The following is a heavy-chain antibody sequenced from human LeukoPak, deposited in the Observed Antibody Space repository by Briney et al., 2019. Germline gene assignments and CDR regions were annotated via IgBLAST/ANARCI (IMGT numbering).Heavy chain of an antibody. D-gene: IGHD2-2*02. Sequence: SVKVSCTASGGTFSSYAISWVRQAPGQGLEWMGGIIPIFGTANYAQKFQGRVTITADESTSTAYMELSSLRSEDTAVYYCAITPRGYCSSTSCYTGFKDWGQGTLVTVSS. CDR1: GGTFSSYA. J-gene: IGHJ4*02. CDR3: AITPRGYCSSTSCYTGFKD. V-gene: IGHV1-69*13. CDR2: IIPIFGTA.